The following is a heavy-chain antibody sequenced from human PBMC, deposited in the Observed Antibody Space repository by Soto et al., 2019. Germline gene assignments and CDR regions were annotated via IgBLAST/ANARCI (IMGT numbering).Heavy chain of an antibody. J-gene: IGHJ3*02. V-gene: IGHV3-23*01. D-gene: IGHD3-16*01. CDR2: ISGSGGST. CDR3: STEGLDQFGAFNI. Sequence: GSLRLSCAASGXIVSSYSMSWVRQAPGKGLELVSAISGSGGSTLYADSVKCRFTISRYNSKNTLYLQMNSLRAEDTAVYYCSTEGLDQFGAFNIWGQGTMVTV. CDR1: GXIVSSYS.